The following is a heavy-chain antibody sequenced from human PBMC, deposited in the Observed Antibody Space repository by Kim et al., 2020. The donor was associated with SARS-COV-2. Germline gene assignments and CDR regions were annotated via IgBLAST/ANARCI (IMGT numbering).Heavy chain of an antibody. CDR1: GFTFSSYG. V-gene: IGHV3-30*18. CDR2: ISYDGSNK. J-gene: IGHJ4*02. Sequence: GGSLRLSCAASGFTFSSYGMHWVRQAPGKGLEWVAVISYDGSNKYYTDSLKGRFTISRDNSNNTLYLQMNSLRAEDTALYYCAKDTGTFGEFDYWGQGTLVTVSS. D-gene: IGHD3-10*01. CDR3: AKDTGTFGEFDY.